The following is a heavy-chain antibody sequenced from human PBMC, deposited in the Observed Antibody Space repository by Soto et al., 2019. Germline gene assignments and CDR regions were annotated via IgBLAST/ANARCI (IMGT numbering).Heavy chain of an antibody. CDR2: INPSGGST. D-gene: IGHD5-18*01. Sequence: ASVKVSCKASGYTFTSYYMHWVRQAPGLGLEWMGIINPSGGSTSYAQKFQGRVTMTRDTSTSTVYMELSSLRSEDTAVYYCARDQGTAMVRGYYYYGMDVWGQGTTVTVSS. J-gene: IGHJ6*02. CDR1: GYTFTSYY. CDR3: ARDQGTAMVRGYYYYGMDV. V-gene: IGHV1-46*01.